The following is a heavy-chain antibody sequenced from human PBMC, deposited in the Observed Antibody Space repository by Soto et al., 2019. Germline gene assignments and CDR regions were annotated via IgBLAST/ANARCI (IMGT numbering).Heavy chain of an antibody. J-gene: IGHJ4*02. CDR3: ARAGYYDSSGYYSDYFDY. D-gene: IGHD3-22*01. CDR1: GFTFSSYA. CDR2: ISYDGSNK. Sequence: GGSLRLSCAASGFTFSSYAMHWVRQAPGKGLEWVAVISYDGSNKYYADSVKGRFTISRDNSKNTLYLQMNSLRAEDTAVYYCARAGYYDSSGYYSDYFDYWGQGTLVTVSS. V-gene: IGHV3-30-3*01.